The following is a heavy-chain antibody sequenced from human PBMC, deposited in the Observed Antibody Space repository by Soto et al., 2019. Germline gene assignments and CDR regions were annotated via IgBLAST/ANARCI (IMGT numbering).Heavy chain of an antibody. CDR1: GGSMNGYY. Sequence: PSATLSLTCNVSGGSMNGYYWSWIQQPPGKGLEWVAYIYHGGASNSNPSLKSRVNISVDTSKRQFSLKLSSVTAADTAVFYCARTRLGSAYGPFDCWVQGALVTVSS. D-gene: IGHD3-10*01. CDR2: IYHGGAS. J-gene: IGHJ4*02. V-gene: IGHV4-59*01. CDR3: ARTRLGSAYGPFDC.